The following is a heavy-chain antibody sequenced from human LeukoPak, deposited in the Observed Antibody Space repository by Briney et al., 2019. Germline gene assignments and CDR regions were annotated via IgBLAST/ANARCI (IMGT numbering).Heavy chain of an antibody. CDR2: ISGSGGST. CDR3: AKYSLAASWRAGQIDY. J-gene: IGHJ4*02. CDR1: GGSFSGYY. V-gene: IGHV3-23*01. D-gene: IGHD6-6*01. Sequence: QTSETLSLTCAVYGGSFSGYYWSWVRQAPGKGLEWVSAISGSGGSTYYADSVKGRFTISRDNSKNTLYLQMNSLRAEDTAVYYCAKYSLAASWRAGQIDYWGQGTLVTVSS.